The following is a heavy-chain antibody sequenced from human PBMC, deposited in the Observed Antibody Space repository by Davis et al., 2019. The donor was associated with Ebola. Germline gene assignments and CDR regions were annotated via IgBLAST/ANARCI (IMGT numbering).Heavy chain of an antibody. V-gene: IGHV4-30-2*01. J-gene: IGHJ5*02. CDR1: GGSISSCGYS. Sequence: SETLSLTCAVSGGSISSCGYSWSWIRQPPGKGLEWIGYIYHSGSTYYNPSLKSRVTISVDRSKNQFSLKLSSVTAADTAVYYCARSQTTVVTGWFDPWGQGTLVTVSS. CDR2: IYHSGST. CDR3: ARSQTTVVTGWFDP. D-gene: IGHD4-23*01.